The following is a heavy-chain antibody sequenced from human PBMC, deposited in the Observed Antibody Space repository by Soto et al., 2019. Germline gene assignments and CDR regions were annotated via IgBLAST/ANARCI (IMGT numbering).Heavy chain of an antibody. D-gene: IGHD3-3*01. V-gene: IGHV2-5*02. CDR3: AHRVLRTVFGLVTTTAVYFDF. CDR2: IYWDDDK. Sequence: QITLNESGPTQVKPRQTLTLTCTFSGFSLTTSGVGVGWIRQSPGKAPEWLALIYWDDDKRYSPSLKSRLTSTEDTTKDQVVLTMADLEPADTAAYYCAHRVLRTVFGLVTTTAVYFDFWGQGTPVAVSS. CDR1: GFSLTTSGVG. J-gene: IGHJ4*02.